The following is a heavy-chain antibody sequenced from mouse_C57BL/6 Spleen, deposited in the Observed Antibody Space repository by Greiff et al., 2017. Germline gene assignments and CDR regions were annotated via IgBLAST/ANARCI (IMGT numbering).Heavy chain of an antibody. CDR2: IDPSDSYT. V-gene: IGHV1-69*01. CDR1: GYTFTSYW. J-gene: IGHJ2*01. D-gene: IGHD6-1*01. Sequence: QVHVKQPGAELVMPGASVKLSCKASGYTFTSYWMHWVKQRPGQGLEWIGEIDPSDSYTNYNQKFKGKATLTADKSSSTAYMQLSSLTSEDSAVYYCASSRGKGSDHWGQGTTLSVS. CDR3: ASSRGKGSDH.